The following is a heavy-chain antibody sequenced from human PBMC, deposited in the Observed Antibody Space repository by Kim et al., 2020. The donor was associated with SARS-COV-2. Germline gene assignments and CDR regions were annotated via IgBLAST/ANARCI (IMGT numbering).Heavy chain of an antibody. CDR3: ARHEVWQQLGDRYYGLDV. D-gene: IGHD6-13*01. V-gene: IGHV5-51*01. J-gene: IGHJ6*02. CDR2: IYPGDSDA. CDR1: GYRFTSYS. Sequence: GESLKISCKGFGYRFTSYSICWVRQMPGKGLEWMGIIYPGDSDARYSPSFQGQVTISADKSINTAYLQWSSLKASDTAMYYCARHEVWQQLGDRYYGLDVWGQGTTVTVSS.